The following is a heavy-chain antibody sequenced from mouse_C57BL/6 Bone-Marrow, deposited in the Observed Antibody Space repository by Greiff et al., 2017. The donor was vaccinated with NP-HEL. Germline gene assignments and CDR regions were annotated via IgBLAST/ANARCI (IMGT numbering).Heavy chain of an antibody. D-gene: IGHD2-2*01. CDR1: GFTFSNYW. Sequence: EVMLVESGGGLVQPGGSMKLSCVASGFTFSNYWMNWVRQSPEKGLEWVAQIRLKSDNYATHYAESVKGRFTISRDDSKSSVYLQMNNLRAEDTGIYYCTSTMVTTGTLYYYAMDYWGQGTSVTVSS. CDR3: TSTMVTTGTLYYYAMDY. CDR2: IRLKSDNYAT. J-gene: IGHJ4*01. V-gene: IGHV6-3*01.